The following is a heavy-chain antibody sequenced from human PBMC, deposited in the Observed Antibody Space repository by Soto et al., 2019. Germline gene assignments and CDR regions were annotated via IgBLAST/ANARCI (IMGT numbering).Heavy chain of an antibody. CDR3: ARATTSDGI. D-gene: IGHD1-26*01. CDR1: GGTFSSFA. Sequence: QVQLVQSGAEVKTPGSSVKVSCKASGGTFSSFALSWVRQAPGQGLEWMGGIIPIFGKSNYAQSFQGRLTITADKSTRTAYMELSSLTSEDTAVYFCARATTSDGIWGQGTLVTVSS. CDR2: IIPIFGKS. V-gene: IGHV1-69*06. J-gene: IGHJ4*02.